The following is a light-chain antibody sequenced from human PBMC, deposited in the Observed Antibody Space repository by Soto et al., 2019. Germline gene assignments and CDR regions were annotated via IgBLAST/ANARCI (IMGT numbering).Light chain of an antibody. CDR3: TSYTSTSTPYV. CDR2: DVY. CDR1: RSDVGRYMY. Sequence: QSVLTQPASVSGSPGQSITISCAGTRSDVGRYMYVSWYQQHPGKAPKLIIYDVYNRPSGVSNRFSGSKSGNTASLTISGLQAEDEAAYYCTSYTSTSTPYVFGGGTKVTVL. J-gene: IGLJ1*01. V-gene: IGLV2-14*01.